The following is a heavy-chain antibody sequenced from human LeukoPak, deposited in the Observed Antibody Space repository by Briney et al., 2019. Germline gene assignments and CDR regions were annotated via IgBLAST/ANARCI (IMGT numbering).Heavy chain of an antibody. Sequence: GGSLRLSCAASGFTFSSYGMHWVRQAPGKGLEWVAVISYDGSNKYYADSVKGRFTISRDNSKNTLYLQMNSLRAEDTAVYYCAKDSGSYYLDYWGQGTLVTVSS. J-gene: IGHJ4*02. D-gene: IGHD1-26*01. CDR1: GFTFSSYG. V-gene: IGHV3-30*18. CDR3: AKDSGSYYLDY. CDR2: ISYDGSNK.